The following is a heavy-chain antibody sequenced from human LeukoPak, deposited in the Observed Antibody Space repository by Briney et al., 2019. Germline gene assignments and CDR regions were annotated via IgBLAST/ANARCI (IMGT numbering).Heavy chain of an antibody. V-gene: IGHV3-11*04. CDR1: GFTFSDYY. J-gene: IGHJ4*02. Sequence: GGSLRLSCAASGFTFSDYYMSWIRQAPGKGLEWVSYISSSGSTIYYADSVKGRFTISRDNAKNSLYLQMNSLRAEDTAVYYCASSPYDFWSGYYSLRAPWGFDYWGQGTLVTVSS. D-gene: IGHD3-3*01. CDR3: ASSPYDFWSGYYSLRAPWGFDY. CDR2: ISSSGSTI.